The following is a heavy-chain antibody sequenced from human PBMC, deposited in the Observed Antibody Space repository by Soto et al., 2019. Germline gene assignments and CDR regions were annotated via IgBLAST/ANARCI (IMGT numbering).Heavy chain of an antibody. D-gene: IGHD2-8*02. CDR1: GGSFSGYY. Sequence: QVQLQQWGAGLLKPSETLSLTCAVYGGSFSGYYWTWIRQPPGTGLEGSGEINHSGSTNNNQSLKSRVTILVDTSKNQFSLKLTSVTAAATAVYYCARDKITGLVDYWGQGTLVTVSS. CDR3: ARDKITGLVDY. CDR2: INHSGST. V-gene: IGHV4-34*01. J-gene: IGHJ4*02.